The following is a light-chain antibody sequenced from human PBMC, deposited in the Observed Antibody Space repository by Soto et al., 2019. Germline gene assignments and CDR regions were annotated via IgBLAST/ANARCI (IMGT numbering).Light chain of an antibody. CDR2: DSS. V-gene: IGKV1-39*01. CDR1: QSVSIY. CDR3: KQSYSTPT. J-gene: IGKJ2*01. Sequence: DIQMTQSPSSLSASVGDTVTITCRTSQSVSIYVNWYQQKPGKAPILLIYDSSSLQSGVQSRFSGSGSGTDFTLTISSLEPEDFATYYCKQSYSTPTCGQGTKVDIK.